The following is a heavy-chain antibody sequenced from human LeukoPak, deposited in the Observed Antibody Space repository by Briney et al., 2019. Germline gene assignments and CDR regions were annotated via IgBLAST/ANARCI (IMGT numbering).Heavy chain of an antibody. Sequence: PGGSLRLSCAASGFTFSSYAMHWVRQAPGKGLEWVAVISYDGSNKYYADSVKGRFTISRDNSKNTLYLQMNSLRAEDTAVYYCARDRSRVGATTGPAAFDIWGQGTMVTVSS. D-gene: IGHD1-26*01. CDR2: ISYDGSNK. J-gene: IGHJ3*02. CDR1: GFTFSSYA. CDR3: ARDRSRVGATTGPAAFDI. V-gene: IGHV3-30*01.